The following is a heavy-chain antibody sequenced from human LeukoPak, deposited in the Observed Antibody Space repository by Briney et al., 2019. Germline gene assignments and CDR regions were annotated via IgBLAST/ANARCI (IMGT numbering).Heavy chain of an antibody. CDR3: AELGITMIGGV. CDR1: GFTFSSYS. Sequence: GGSLRLSCAASGFTFSSYSMNWVRQAPGKGLEWVSSISSSNTYIYYADSVKGRFTISRDNAKNSLYLQMNSLRAEDTAVYYCAELGITMIGGVWGKGTTVTISS. D-gene: IGHD3-10*02. V-gene: IGHV3-21*01. CDR2: ISSSNTYI. J-gene: IGHJ6*04.